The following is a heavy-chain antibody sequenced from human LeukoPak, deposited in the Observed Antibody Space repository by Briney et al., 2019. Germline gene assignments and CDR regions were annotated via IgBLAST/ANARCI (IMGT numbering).Heavy chain of an antibody. CDR1: GFTFSYYG. V-gene: IGHV3-30*02. CDR3: AKDLMRDRWFGES. D-gene: IGHD3-10*01. CDR2: VRFDGNEK. J-gene: IGHJ1*01. Sequence: GGSLRLSCAASGFTFSYYGRHWVRQSPGKGLEWVGFVRFDGNEKYYADSVKGRFTISRDTSRNTLYLQMNSLRAEDTAVYYCAKDLMRDRWFGESWGQGTLVTVSS.